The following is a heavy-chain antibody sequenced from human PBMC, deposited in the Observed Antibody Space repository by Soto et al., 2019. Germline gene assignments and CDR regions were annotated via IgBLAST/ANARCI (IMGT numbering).Heavy chain of an antibody. J-gene: IGHJ3*01. D-gene: IGHD5-12*01. CDR3: AKTRLYDNNDYHRDGFDV. CDR2: ISGDGSAT. Sequence: EVKLLESGGGLLQPGESLRLSCAASGFRFWTYSMSWVRQAPGKGLEWVSGISGDGSATSYADSLKGRFTVSRDNSKDTLFLQMNTLRVEDTAVYYCAKTRLYDNNDYHRDGFDVWGPGTAVTVS. CDR1: GFRFWTYS. V-gene: IGHV3-23*01.